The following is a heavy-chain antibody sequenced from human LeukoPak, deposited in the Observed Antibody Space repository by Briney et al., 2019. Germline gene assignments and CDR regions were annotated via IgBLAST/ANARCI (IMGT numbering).Heavy chain of an antibody. CDR1: GYTFTSYG. V-gene: IGHV1-18*01. CDR2: ISAYNGNT. D-gene: IGHD6-6*01. Sequence: ASVKVSCKASGYTFTSYGISWVRQAPGQGLEWMGWISAYNGNTNYAQKLQGRVTMTTDTSTSTAYMELRSLRSDDTAVYYCAASSIAALSSYYWGQGTLVTVSS. J-gene: IGHJ4*02. CDR3: AASSIAALSSYY.